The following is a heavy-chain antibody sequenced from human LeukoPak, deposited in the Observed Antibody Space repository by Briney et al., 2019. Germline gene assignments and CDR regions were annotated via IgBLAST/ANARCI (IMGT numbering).Heavy chain of an antibody. Sequence: SETLSLTCIVSGGSISSTTYYWGWVRQPPGKRLEWIGSIYYSGSTYYNPSLKSRVTISVDTSKNQFSLKLSSVTAADTAVYYCARHVDTAMVTDWFDPWGQGTLVTVSS. V-gene: IGHV4-39*01. CDR1: GGSISSTTYY. D-gene: IGHD5-18*01. CDR3: ARHVDTAMVTDWFDP. CDR2: IYYSGST. J-gene: IGHJ5*02.